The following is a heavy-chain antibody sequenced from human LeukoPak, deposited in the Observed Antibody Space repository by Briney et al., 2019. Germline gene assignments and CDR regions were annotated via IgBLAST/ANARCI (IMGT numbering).Heavy chain of an antibody. CDR3: ARRFDS. CDR2: IGPGGDI. Sequence: GGSLRLSCVASGFSFNDYSMNWVRQAPGRGLEWISYIGPGGDIYYADSVTGRFTVSRDIAKNSLYLQMNGLRVEDTAVYYCARRFDSWGQGTLVTVSS. J-gene: IGHJ4*02. V-gene: IGHV3-48*01. CDR1: GFSFNDYS.